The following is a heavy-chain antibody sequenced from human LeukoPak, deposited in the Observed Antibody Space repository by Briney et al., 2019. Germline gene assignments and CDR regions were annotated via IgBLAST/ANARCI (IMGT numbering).Heavy chain of an antibody. J-gene: IGHJ4*02. CDR3: ARTGLWFRYFDY. Sequence: SQTLSLTCSVSGGSISSGDYHWSWIRQLPGKGLEWIGYIHYRGTTYYNPSLESRVIVSADTSKNQFSLKLSSVTAADTAVYYCARTGLWFRYFDYWGQGTLVTVSS. CDR2: IHYRGTT. D-gene: IGHD3-10*01. V-gene: IGHV4-31*03. CDR1: GGSISSGDYH.